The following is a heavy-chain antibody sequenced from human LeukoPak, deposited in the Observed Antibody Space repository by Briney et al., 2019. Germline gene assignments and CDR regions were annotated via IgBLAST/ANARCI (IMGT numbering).Heavy chain of an antibody. Sequence: GGSLRLSCAASGFTFSSYSMNWVRQAPGKGLEWVSSISSSSSYIYYADSVKGRFTISRDNAKNSLYLQMNSLRAEDTAVYYCARGGGMITFGGVIVYWGQGTLVTVSS. D-gene: IGHD3-16*02. CDR1: GFTFSSYS. CDR3: ARGGGMITFGGVIVY. CDR2: ISSSSSYI. J-gene: IGHJ4*02. V-gene: IGHV3-21*01.